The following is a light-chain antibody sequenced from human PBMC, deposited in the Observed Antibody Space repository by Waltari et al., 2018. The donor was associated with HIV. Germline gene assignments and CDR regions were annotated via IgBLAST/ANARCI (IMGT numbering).Light chain of an antibody. CDR1: ISNIATNS. J-gene: IGLJ3*02. V-gene: IGLV1-47*01. Sequence: QSVLPPPPSASVTPGQRVPISRSGSISNIATNSVDWYQQLPGKAPKLLIYKNNKRPSGVPDRFSGSKSGTSASLAISGLRSEDEADYYCASWDDSLSGRVFGGGTKLTVL. CDR2: KNN. CDR3: ASWDDSLSGRV.